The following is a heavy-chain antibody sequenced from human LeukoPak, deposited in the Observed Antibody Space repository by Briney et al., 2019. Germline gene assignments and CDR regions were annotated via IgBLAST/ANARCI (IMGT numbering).Heavy chain of an antibody. Sequence: GGSLRLSCAASGFTFSSYAMSWVRQAPGKGLEWVSAISGSGGSTYYADSVKGRLTISRDNSKNTLYLQTNSLRAEDTAVSYCAKVGGYFGGGSCYPPPYVVFDIWGKGTMVTVSS. J-gene: IGHJ3*02. CDR3: AKVGGYFGGGSCYPPPYVVFDI. V-gene: IGHV3-23*01. CDR1: GFTFSSYA. CDR2: ISGSGGST. D-gene: IGHD2-15*01.